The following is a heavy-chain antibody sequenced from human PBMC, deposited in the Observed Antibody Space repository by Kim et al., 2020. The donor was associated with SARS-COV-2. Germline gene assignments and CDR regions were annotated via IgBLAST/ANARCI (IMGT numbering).Heavy chain of an antibody. Sequence: ASVKVSCKASGYMFTHYAISWVRQAPGRGLEWMGRINTYNGNSNLAQNLQGRVTMTTDTTTSTAYMEVRSLRSDDTAVYYCARAPLTAEAPSTYWGQGTLVTVSS. J-gene: IGHJ4*02. CDR1: GYMFTHYA. D-gene: IGHD3-9*01. V-gene: IGHV1-18*01. CDR2: INTYNGNS. CDR3: ARAPLTAEAPSTY.